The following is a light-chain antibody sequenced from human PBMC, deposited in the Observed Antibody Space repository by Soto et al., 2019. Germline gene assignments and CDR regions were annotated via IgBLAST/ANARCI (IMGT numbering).Light chain of an antibody. CDR3: YSYAGSNTAGV. V-gene: IGLV2-23*02. J-gene: IGLJ1*01. CDR1: SSDVGSYNL. Sequence: QPVPTQPASVSGSPGHSITICCTGSSSDVGSYNLVSWYQQHPGKAPKLMIYEVNKRPSGVSNRFSGCKSANTASLTISGLQAEDEADYYCYSYAGSNTAGVSGTGTKVTVL. CDR2: EVN.